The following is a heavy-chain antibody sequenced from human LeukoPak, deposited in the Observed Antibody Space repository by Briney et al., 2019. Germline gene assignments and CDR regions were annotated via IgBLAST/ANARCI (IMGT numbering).Heavy chain of an antibody. CDR2: ISYDGSNK. D-gene: IGHD3-3*01. J-gene: IGHJ4*02. V-gene: IGHV3-30*18. CDR1: GFTFSSYG. CDR3: VKGDYDFWSGYSKYFDY. Sequence: GGSLRLSCAASGFTFSSYGMHWVRQAPGKGLEWVAVISYDGSNKYYADSVKGRFTISRDNSKNTLYLQMNSLRAEDTAVYYCVKGDYDFWSGYSKYFDYWGQGTLVTVSS.